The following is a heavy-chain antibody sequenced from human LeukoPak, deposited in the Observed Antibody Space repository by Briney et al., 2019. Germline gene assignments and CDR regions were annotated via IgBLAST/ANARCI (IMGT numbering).Heavy chain of an antibody. CDR3: AREYYDFWSGYYFDY. D-gene: IGHD3-3*01. J-gene: IGHJ4*02. V-gene: IGHV6-1*01. CDR1: GDSVSSTSAA. CDR2: TYYRYKWYT. Sequence: SQTLSLTCAISGDSVSSTSAAWNWIRQSPSRGLEWLGRTYYRYKWYTDYAVSVKSRITINPDTSKNQFSLQLNSVPPEDTAVYYCAREYYDFWSGYYFDYWGQGTLVTVSS.